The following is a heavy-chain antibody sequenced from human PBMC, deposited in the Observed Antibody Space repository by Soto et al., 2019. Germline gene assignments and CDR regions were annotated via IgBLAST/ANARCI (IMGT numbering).Heavy chain of an antibody. CDR3: ATDLYQLLHFDY. J-gene: IGHJ4*02. V-gene: IGHV1-24*01. D-gene: IGHD2-2*01. CDR2: FDPEDGET. CDR1: GYTLTELS. Sequence: GASAKVSCKVSGYTLTELSMHWVRQAPGKGLGWMGGFDPEDGETIYAQKFQGRVTMTEDTSTDTAYMELSSLRSEDTAVYYCATDLYQLLHFDYWGQGTLVTVSS.